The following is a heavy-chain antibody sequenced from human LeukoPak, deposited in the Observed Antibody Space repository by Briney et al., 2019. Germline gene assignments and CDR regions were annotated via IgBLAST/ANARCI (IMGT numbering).Heavy chain of an antibody. D-gene: IGHD2-21*01. Sequence: GASVKVSCKASGYAFTGYFMHWVRQAPGQGLEWMGWINPKSGGTSYAQKFQGRVTMTRDTSISTAYMELTRLTSDDTAVYYCVRDSPIPYWGQGTLVTVSS. CDR3: VRDSPIPY. J-gene: IGHJ4*02. V-gene: IGHV1-2*02. CDR1: GYAFTGYF. CDR2: INPKSGGT.